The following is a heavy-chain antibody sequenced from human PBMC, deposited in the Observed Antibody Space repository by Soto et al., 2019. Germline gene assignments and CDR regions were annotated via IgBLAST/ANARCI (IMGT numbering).Heavy chain of an antibody. Sequence: LRRSCAASGFTFSSYWMSWARQAPGKGLEWVANIKQDGSEKYYVDSVKGRFTISRDNAKNSLYLQMNSLRAEDTAVYYCASSAKFWGSWFDPWGQGTLVTVSS. V-gene: IGHV3-7*01. CDR2: IKQDGSEK. J-gene: IGHJ5*02. CDR3: ASSAKFWGSWFDP. CDR1: GFTFSSYW. D-gene: IGHD7-27*01.